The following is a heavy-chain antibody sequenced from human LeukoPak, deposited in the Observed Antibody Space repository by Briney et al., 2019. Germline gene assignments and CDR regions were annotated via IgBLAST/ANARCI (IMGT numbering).Heavy chain of an antibody. CDR3: ARDLYYDSSGYLFDY. J-gene: IGHJ4*02. V-gene: IGHV1-2*02. CDR2: INPNSGGT. CDR1: GYTFAGYY. D-gene: IGHD3-22*01. Sequence: GASVKVSCKASGYTFAGYYMHWVRQAPGQGLEWMGWINPNSGGTNYAQKFQGGVTMTRDTSISTAYMELSRLRSDDTAVYYCARDLYYDSSGYLFDYWGQGTLVTVSS.